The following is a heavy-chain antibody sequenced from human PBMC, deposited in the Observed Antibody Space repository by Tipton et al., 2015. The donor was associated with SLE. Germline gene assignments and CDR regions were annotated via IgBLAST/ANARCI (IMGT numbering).Heavy chain of an antibody. CDR2: IYFIGST. Sequence: LRLSCTVSGGSIISGSNYWNWIRQSAGKGLEWIGHIYFIGSTNYNPSLKSRATISLDTSKNQFSLKLSSVTAADTAVYYCARSVTLRWPLDYWGQGTLVTVSS. CDR3: ARSVTLRWPLDY. D-gene: IGHD4-23*01. CDR1: GGSIISGSNY. J-gene: IGHJ4*02. V-gene: IGHV4-61*09.